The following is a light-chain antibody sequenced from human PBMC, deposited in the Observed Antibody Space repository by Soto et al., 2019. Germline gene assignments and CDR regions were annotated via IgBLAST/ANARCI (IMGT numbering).Light chain of an antibody. CDR2: DSS. CDR1: QDISNY. J-gene: IGKJ5*01. Sequence: IQMTQSPSSLSASVGDRVTITCQASQDISNYLNWYQQKPGKAPKLLISDSSRLETGVPSRFSRRGSGTDFTFTISSLQPEDIATYYCQQYHSLITFGRGTRLEIK. V-gene: IGKV1-33*01. CDR3: QQYHSLIT.